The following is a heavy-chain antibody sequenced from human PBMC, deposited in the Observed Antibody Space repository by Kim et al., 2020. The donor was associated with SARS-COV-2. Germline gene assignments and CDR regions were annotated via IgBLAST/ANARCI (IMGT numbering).Heavy chain of an antibody. Sequence: PSLKSRVTISVDTSKNQFSLKLSSVTAADTAVYYCARAGSATWYGWYFDYWGQGTLVTVSS. D-gene: IGHD6-13*01. V-gene: IGHV4-59*01. CDR3: ARAGSATWYGWYFDY. J-gene: IGHJ4*02.